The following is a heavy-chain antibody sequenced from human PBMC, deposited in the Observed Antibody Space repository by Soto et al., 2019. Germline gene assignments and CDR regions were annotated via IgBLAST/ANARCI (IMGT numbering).Heavy chain of an antibody. CDR2: IYTSGGT. V-gene: IGHV4-4*07. CDR3: ARERREEIHDGYDIDS. J-gene: IGHJ4*02. Sequence: QVQLQESGPGLVKPSETLSLTCTVSGGSISNYYWSWIRQPAGKGLEWIGRIYTSGGTDYNPSLKSRVTISIDTSKNQFSLKVTSMTAADTAVYYCARERREEIHDGYDIDSWAQGTLVTVSS. D-gene: IGHD5-12*01. CDR1: GGSISNYY.